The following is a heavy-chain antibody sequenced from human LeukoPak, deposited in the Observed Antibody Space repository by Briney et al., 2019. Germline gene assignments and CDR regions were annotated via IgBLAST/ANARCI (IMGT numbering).Heavy chain of an antibody. CDR3: ASGTYYDFSFDP. CDR2: ISYDGSNK. V-gene: IGHV3-30*03. CDR1: GFTFSSYG. Sequence: PGGSLRLSCAASGFTFSSYGMHWVRQAPGEGLEWVAVISYDGSNKYYADSVKGRFTISRDNSKNTLYLQMNSLRAEDTAVYYCASGTYYDFSFDPWGQGTLVTVSS. J-gene: IGHJ5*02. D-gene: IGHD3-3*01.